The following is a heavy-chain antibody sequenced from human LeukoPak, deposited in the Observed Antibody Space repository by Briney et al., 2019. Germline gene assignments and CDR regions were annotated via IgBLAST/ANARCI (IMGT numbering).Heavy chain of an antibody. J-gene: IGHJ4*01. CDR2: IRQDGSEK. CDR1: GFTFTDYW. CDR3: ARDGTAAGLYFDL. V-gene: IGHV3-7*01. D-gene: IGHD6-13*01. Sequence: GGSLRLSCAVSGFTFTDYWMDWVRQAPGKGLEWVASIRQDGSEKTYVDSVKGRFTISRDNTKNSLSLQVNSLRVEDTAVYYCARDGTAAGLYFDLWGQGTLVTVSS.